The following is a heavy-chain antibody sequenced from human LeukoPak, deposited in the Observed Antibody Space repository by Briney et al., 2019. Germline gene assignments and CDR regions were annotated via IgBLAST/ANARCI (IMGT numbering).Heavy chain of an antibody. V-gene: IGHV3-23*01. CDR3: ARDRSGPDY. D-gene: IGHD2-8*02. J-gene: IGHJ4*02. CDR1: GFTFSNYS. Sequence: PGGSLRLSCAASGFTFSNYSMSWVRQAPGKGLEWVSGTSDRGDYTYYADSVKGRFTISRDSSKNTLFLQMNSLRAEDTAVYYCARDRSGPDYWGQGTLVTVSS. CDR2: TSDRGDYT.